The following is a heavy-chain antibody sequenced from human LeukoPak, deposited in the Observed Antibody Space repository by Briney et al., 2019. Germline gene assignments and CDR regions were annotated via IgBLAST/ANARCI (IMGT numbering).Heavy chain of an antibody. D-gene: IGHD5-12*01. V-gene: IGHV4-59*11. CDR2: IYYSGST. CDR3: AREGYAYGLFP. CDR1: GGSISGHF. J-gene: IGHJ5*02. Sequence: SEALSLTCSVSGGSISGHFWSWIRQPPGKGLEWIGYIYYSGSTNYNPSLRSRVTTSIDTSKNQFSLRLNSVTAADTAVYYCAREGYAYGLFPWGQGTLVTVSS.